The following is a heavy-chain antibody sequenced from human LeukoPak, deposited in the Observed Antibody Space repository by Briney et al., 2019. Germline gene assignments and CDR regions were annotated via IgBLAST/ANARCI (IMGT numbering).Heavy chain of an antibody. CDR3: ARGVYCSGGSCYLDY. V-gene: IGHV4-59*01. D-gene: IGHD2-15*01. J-gene: IGHJ4*02. CDR1: GGSISSYY. Sequence: SETLSLTCTVSGGSISSYYWSWVRQPPGKGMEWIGYIYYSGSTNYNPSLRSRVTISVDTSENQFSLKLSSVTAADTAVYYCARGVYCSGGSCYLDYWGQGTLVTVSS. CDR2: IYYSGST.